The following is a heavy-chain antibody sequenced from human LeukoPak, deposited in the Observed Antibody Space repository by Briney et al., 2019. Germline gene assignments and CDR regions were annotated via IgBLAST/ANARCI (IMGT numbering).Heavy chain of an antibody. J-gene: IGHJ4*02. V-gene: IGHV1-69*06. Sequence: SVKVSCKAPGYTFTSYGISWMRQAPGQSLEWMGAIVSVFKTVKYAQKFQGRVSITADKSTTTAYMELSSLRSDDTAVYYCARDAYYYDATGYYQDWHFDRWGQGTLVTVSS. CDR3: ARDAYYYDATGYYQDWHFDR. CDR1: GYTFTSYG. CDR2: IVSVFKTV. D-gene: IGHD3-9*01.